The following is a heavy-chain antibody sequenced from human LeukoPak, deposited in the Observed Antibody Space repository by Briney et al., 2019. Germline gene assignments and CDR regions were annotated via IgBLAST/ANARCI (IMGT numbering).Heavy chain of an antibody. CDR1: GFIFTSYA. Sequence: GGSLRLSCSASGFIFTSYAMSWVRQAPGKGLEWVSGISASSSIYYADSVKGRFTISRDNSKNTLYLQVNSLRADDTAVYYCAKGSYYDSSGYYYFDYWGQGTLVTVSS. V-gene: IGHV3-23*01. CDR3: AKGSYYDSSGYYYFDY. D-gene: IGHD3-22*01. CDR2: ISASSSI. J-gene: IGHJ4*02.